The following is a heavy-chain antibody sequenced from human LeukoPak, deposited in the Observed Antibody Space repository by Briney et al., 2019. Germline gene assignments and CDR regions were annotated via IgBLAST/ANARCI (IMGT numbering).Heavy chain of an antibody. D-gene: IGHD3-22*01. CDR1: GGSFRGYH. J-gene: IGHJ4*02. V-gene: IGHV4-34*01. Sequence: SETLFLTCAVYGGSFRGYHWSWIRQPPGKGLEWIGAINHSGSTNYNPSLKSRVTISVDTSKNQFSLKLSSVTAADTAVYYCARGRAGYYYDSSGYYAFDYWGEGTLVTVSS. CDR3: ARGRAGYYYDSSGYYAFDY. CDR2: INHSGST.